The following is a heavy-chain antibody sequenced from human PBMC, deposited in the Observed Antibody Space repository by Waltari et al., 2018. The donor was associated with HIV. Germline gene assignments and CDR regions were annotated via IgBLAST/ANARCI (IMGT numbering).Heavy chain of an antibody. CDR2: ISSNGSTT. Sequence: EVQLVQSGGGLGQPGGSLRPSCEASGFTFSSYEMNWVRQAPGKGLEWVSYISSNGSTTYYADSVKGRFTISKAKNSLYLQMNSLRAEDTAVYYCARDIQDDYGDAGAFDIWGQGTMITVSS. J-gene: IGHJ3*02. CDR1: GFTFSSYE. CDR3: ARDIQDDYGDAGAFDI. D-gene: IGHD4-17*01. V-gene: IGHV3-48*03.